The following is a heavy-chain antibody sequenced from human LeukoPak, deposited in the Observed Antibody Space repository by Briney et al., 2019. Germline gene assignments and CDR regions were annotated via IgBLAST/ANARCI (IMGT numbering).Heavy chain of an antibody. CDR1: GGSFSGYY. CDR2: INHSGST. J-gene: IGHJ4*02. CDR3: ARSQWLGNFDY. D-gene: IGHD6-19*01. Sequence: SETLSLTCAVYGGSFSGYYWSWIRQPPGKGLEWIGEINHSGSTNYNPSLKSRVTISVDTSKNQFSLKLSSVTAADTAAYYCARSQWLGNFDYWGQGTLVTVSS. V-gene: IGHV4-34*01.